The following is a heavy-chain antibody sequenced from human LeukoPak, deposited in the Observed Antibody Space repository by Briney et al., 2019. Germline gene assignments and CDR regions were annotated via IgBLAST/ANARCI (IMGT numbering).Heavy chain of an antibody. D-gene: IGHD6-19*01. CDR3: ASGGTEYSSGWYPFDI. CDR1: GFNLRNYG. V-gene: IGHV3-23*01. J-gene: IGHJ3*02. Sequence: PGGSLRLSCAASGFNLRNYGMSWVRQAPGKGLEWVSAISGSDDTTYYADSVKGRFTISRDNSKNTLYLQMVSLRAEDTAVYYCASGGTEYSSGWYPFDIWGQGTMVTVSS. CDR2: ISGSDDTT.